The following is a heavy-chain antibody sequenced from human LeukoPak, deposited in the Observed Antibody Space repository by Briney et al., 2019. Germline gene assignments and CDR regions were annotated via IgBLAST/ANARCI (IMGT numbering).Heavy chain of an antibody. CDR3: AGPWDQVGFDP. CDR1: GYTFTSYG. CDR2: ISAYNGNT. Sequence: ASVKVSCKASGYTFTSYGISWVRQAPGQGLEWMGWISAYNGNTNYAQKLQGRVTMTTDTSTSTAYMELRSLRSDDTAAYYCAGPWDQVGFDPWGQGTLVSVSS. J-gene: IGHJ5*02. D-gene: IGHD1-26*01. V-gene: IGHV1-18*01.